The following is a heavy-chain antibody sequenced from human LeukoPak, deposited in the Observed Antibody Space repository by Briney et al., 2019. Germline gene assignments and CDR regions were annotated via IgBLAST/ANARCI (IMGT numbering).Heavy chain of an antibody. CDR3: ANGDGYKYDAFDI. J-gene: IGHJ3*02. CDR1: GFTFSSYA. CDR2: ISGSGGST. Sequence: GGSLRLSCAASGFTFSSYAMSWVRQAPGKGLEWVSAISGSGGSTYYADSVKGRFTISRDNSKNTLYLQMNSLRAEDMAVYYCANGDGYKYDAFDIWGHGTMVTVSS. D-gene: IGHD5-24*01. V-gene: IGHV3-23*01.